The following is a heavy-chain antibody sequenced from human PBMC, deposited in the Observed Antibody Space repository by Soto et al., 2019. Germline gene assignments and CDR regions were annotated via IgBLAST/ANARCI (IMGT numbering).Heavy chain of an antibody. CDR1: GFPFSSYA. CDR2: ISYDGSIA. J-gene: IGHJ4*02. V-gene: IGHV3-30-3*01. CDR3: ARPPRDLWSGYSTHFDY. Sequence: PGGSLRLSCEGCGFPFSSYAIHWVRQTPGKXLEWVAVISYDGSIAYYSDSVKGRFTISRDTPTNTVYLQLNGLRGDDTAVYYCARPPRDLWSGYSTHFDYWGQGTLVTVSS. D-gene: IGHD3-3*01.